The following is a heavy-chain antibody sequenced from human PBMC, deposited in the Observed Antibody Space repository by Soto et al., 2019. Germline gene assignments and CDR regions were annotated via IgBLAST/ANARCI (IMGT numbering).Heavy chain of an antibody. V-gene: IGHV3-73*01. J-gene: IGHJ4*02. D-gene: IGHD3-3*01. CDR3: TRHGESDY. CDR1: GFTFSGSA. CDR2: IRSKANSYAS. Sequence: GGSLRLSCAASGFTFSGSAMHWVRQASGKGLEWVGRIRSKANSYASAYAASVKGRFTISRDDSKNKAYLQMNSLKTEDTAVYYCTRHGESDYWGQGTLVTVSS.